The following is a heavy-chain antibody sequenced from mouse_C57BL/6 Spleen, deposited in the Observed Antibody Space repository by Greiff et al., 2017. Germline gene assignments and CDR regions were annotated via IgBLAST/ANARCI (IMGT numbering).Heavy chain of an antibody. CDR1: GYTFTDYY. CDR3: ARFGGRYFDV. D-gene: IGHD1-1*02. CDR2: INPNNGGT. J-gene: IGHJ1*03. Sequence: VQLKQSGPELVKPGASVKISCKASGYTFTDYYMNWVKQSHGKSLEWIGDINPNNGGTSYNQKFKGKATLTVDKSSSTAYMELRSLTSEDSAVYYCARFGGRYFDVWGTGTTVTVSS. V-gene: IGHV1-26*01.